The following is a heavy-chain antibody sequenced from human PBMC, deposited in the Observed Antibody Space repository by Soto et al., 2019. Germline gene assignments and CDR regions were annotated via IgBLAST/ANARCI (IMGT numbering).Heavy chain of an antibody. J-gene: IGHJ4*02. Sequence: ASVQFSCKASGYTITSYYMHWVRQAPGQGLEWMGVINPSGGSSTYAQNFQGRVTMTRDTSTKTIYMELSSLRSEDTAVYYCARALQQLAYFDYWGQGSPVTVPS. CDR1: GYTITSYY. V-gene: IGHV1-46*01. CDR3: ARALQQLAYFDY. CDR2: INPSGGSS. D-gene: IGHD6-13*01.